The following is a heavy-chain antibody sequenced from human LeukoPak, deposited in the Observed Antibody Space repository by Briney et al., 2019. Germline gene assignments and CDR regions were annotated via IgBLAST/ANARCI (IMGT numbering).Heavy chain of an antibody. J-gene: IGHJ5*02. D-gene: IGHD6-19*01. CDR1: GFTFSSYA. V-gene: IGHV3-23*01. CDR3: AKDLGLSRQWLVTWFDP. Sequence: GGSLRLSCAASGFTFSSYAMSWVRQAPGKGLEWVSAISGSGGGTYYADSVKGRFTISRDNSKNTLYLQMNSLRAEETAVYYCAKDLGLSRQWLVTWFDPWGQGTLVTVSS. CDR2: ISGSGGGT.